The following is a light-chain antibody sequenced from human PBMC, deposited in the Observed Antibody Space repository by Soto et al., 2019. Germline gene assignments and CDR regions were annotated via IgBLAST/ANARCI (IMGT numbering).Light chain of an antibody. J-gene: IGLJ2*01. CDR3: SSYAGSHNLL. V-gene: IGLV2-8*01. CDR2: EVT. Sequence: QSALTQPPSASASPGQSVTISCTGTSSDVGGYDYVSWYQQHPGKAPKLMIYEVTKRPSGVPDLFSGSKSGNTASLTVSGFQAEDEADYYCSSYAGSHNLLFGGGTKLTVL. CDR1: SSDVGGYDY.